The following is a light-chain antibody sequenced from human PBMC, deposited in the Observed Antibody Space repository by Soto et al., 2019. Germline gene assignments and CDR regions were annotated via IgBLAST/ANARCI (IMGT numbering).Light chain of an antibody. J-gene: IGKJ2*01. CDR2: KAS. CDR1: QSISSW. V-gene: IGKV1-5*03. CDR3: QQYNDASPT. Sequence: DIQMTQSPSTLSASVGDNVTITCRASQSISSWLAWYQQKPGKVPKLLIYKASSLESEVPSRFSGRGSGTEFTLTISSLQPDDFATYYCQQYNDASPTFGQGTKLETK.